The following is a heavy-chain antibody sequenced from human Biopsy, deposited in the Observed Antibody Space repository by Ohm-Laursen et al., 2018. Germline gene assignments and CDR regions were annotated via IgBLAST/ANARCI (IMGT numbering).Heavy chain of an antibody. D-gene: IGHD1-26*01. CDR3: ATFRASWDTTQGGDY. CDR2: IYHSGTT. CDR1: GVSISVDGYY. J-gene: IGHJ4*02. V-gene: IGHV4-31*03. Sequence: TLSLTCTVSGVSISVDGYYWAWIRQLPGKGLDWIGYIYHSGTTYYNPSLKSRLTMSVDTSKNEFSLRLRSVTVADTAVYFCATFRASWDTTQGGDYWGQGTLVTVSS.